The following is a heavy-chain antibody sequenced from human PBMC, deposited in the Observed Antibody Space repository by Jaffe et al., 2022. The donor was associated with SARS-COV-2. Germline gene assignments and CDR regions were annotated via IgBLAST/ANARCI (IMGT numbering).Heavy chain of an antibody. V-gene: IGHV4-61*02. J-gene: IGHJ4*02. Sequence: QVQLQESGPGLVKPSQTLSLTCTVSGGSISSGSYYWSWIRQPAGKGLEWIGRIYTSGSTNYNPSLKSRVTISVDTSKNQFSLKLSSVTAADTAVYYCAGVRLGQIDYWGQGTLVTVSS. CDR1: GGSISSGSYY. CDR2: IYTSGST. D-gene: IGHD6-6*01. CDR3: AGVRLGQIDY.